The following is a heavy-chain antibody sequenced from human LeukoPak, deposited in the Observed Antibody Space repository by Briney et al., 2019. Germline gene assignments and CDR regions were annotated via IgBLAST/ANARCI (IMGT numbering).Heavy chain of an antibody. D-gene: IGHD3-9*01. Sequence: ASVKVSCKASRYTFTGYYFHWVRQAPGQGLEWMGWINPNSGGTNYAQKFQGRVTMTRDTSISTAYMELSRLRSDDTAVYYCARFGNRRYFDWDYWGQGTLVTVSS. CDR2: INPNSGGT. J-gene: IGHJ4*02. CDR1: RYTFTGYY. V-gene: IGHV1-2*02. CDR3: ARFGNRRYFDWDY.